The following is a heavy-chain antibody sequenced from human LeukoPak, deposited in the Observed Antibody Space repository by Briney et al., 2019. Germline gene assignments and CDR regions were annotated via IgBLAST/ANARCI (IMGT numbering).Heavy chain of an antibody. D-gene: IGHD2-15*01. CDR2: IDHSGGT. CDR3: ARMRGGGIGYSNYMDV. Sequence: SETLSLTCAVFGGSFSDYFWRWIRQPPGKGLEWIGEIDHSGGTNYNPSLKSRVTMSVDTSKNQFSLKLTSVTAADAAVYYCARMRGGGIGYSNYMDVWGKGTTVIVSS. V-gene: IGHV4-34*01. J-gene: IGHJ6*03. CDR1: GGSFSDYF.